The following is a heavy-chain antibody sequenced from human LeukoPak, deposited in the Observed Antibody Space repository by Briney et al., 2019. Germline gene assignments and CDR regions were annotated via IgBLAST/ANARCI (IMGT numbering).Heavy chain of an antibody. Sequence: GESLRLSCAVSGFTFTTYWLGWVRQPPGKGLEWVANIKQDGTEKYYVDSVKGRFTISRDNAKNSLYLQMNSLRAEDTAVYYCTRGAGTGWRFDSWGQGTLLTVSS. D-gene: IGHD6-19*01. CDR1: GFTFTTYW. J-gene: IGHJ4*02. CDR2: IKQDGTEK. CDR3: TRGAGTGWRFDS. V-gene: IGHV3-7*01.